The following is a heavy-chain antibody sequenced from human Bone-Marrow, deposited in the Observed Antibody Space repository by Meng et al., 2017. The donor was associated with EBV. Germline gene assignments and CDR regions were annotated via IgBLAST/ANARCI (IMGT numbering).Heavy chain of an antibody. Sequence: VGLVQLRARRTKLGSPGKVSAKASGGTFRSDAISWVRQAPGKGLEWMGGIIPIFGTANYAQKFQGRVTITADESTSTAYMELSSLRSEDTAVYYCASATNTAMVPTLTYWGQGTLVTVSS. CDR2: IIPIFGTA. V-gene: IGHV1-69*01. D-gene: IGHD5-18*01. CDR1: GGTFRSDA. CDR3: ASATNTAMVPTLTY. J-gene: IGHJ4*02.